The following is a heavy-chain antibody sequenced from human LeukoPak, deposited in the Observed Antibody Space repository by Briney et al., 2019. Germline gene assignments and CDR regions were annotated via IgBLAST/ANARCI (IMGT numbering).Heavy chain of an antibody. CDR1: GFTFSSYE. CDR3: ARDGVEVRGVFDY. CDR2: ISSSGSTI. J-gene: IGHJ4*02. V-gene: IGHV3-48*03. Sequence: GVSLRLSCAASGFTFSSYEMNWVRQAPGKGLEWVSYISSSGSTIYYADSVKGRFTISRDNAKNSLYLQMNSLRAEDTAVYYCARDGVEVRGVFDYWGQGTLVTVSS. D-gene: IGHD3-10*01.